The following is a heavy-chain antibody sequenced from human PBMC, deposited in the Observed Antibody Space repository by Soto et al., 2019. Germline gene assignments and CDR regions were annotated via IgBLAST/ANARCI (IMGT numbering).Heavy chain of an antibody. J-gene: IGHJ6*02. CDR3: AGEYGADYYGMDV. CDR2: IYSGGST. Sequence: EVQLVESGGGLVQPGGSLRLSCAASGFTVSSNYMSWVRQAPGKGLEWVSVIYSGGSTYYADSVKGRFTISRHNSKNTLYHQMNSLGAEDTAVYYCAGEYGADYYGMDVWGQGTTVTVSS. D-gene: IGHD4-17*01. CDR1: GFTVSSNY. V-gene: IGHV3-53*04.